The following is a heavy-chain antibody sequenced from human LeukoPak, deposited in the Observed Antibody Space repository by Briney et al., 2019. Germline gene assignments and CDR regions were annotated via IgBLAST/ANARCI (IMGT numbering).Heavy chain of an antibody. CDR3: ATGHCNTSSCYYYYMDV. Sequence: EASVNVSCKVSGYTLSELSMHWVRQAPAKGLQWMGVFDPEDGESIIAQKFQGRLTMTEDTSTDTAYMELSSLTSEDTAMYYCATGHCNTSSCYYYYMDVWGKGTTVTVSS. CDR1: GYTLSELS. J-gene: IGHJ6*03. V-gene: IGHV1-24*01. CDR2: FDPEDGES. D-gene: IGHD2/OR15-2a*01.